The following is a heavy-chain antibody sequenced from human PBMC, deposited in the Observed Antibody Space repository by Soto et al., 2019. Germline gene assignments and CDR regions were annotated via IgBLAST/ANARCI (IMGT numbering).Heavy chain of an antibody. D-gene: IGHD3-10*01. V-gene: IGHV1-69*01. CDR3: AAELGFGNLSVV. J-gene: IGHJ6*02. Sequence: QVQVVQSGVEVRRPGSSVKVSCKASGDTFKNCVISWVRQAPGQGLEWMGGIIPLFVTTDFAQRFQGRLTITTDESTTTAYMELSRLRSEDTATYYCAAELGFGNLSVVWGQGTTVIASS. CDR1: GDTFKNCV. CDR2: IIPLFVTT.